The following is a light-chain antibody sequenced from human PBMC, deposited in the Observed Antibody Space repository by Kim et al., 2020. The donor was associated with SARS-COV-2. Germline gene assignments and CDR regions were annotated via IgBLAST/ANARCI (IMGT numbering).Light chain of an antibody. CDR1: NIGSKS. J-gene: IGLJ1*01. Sequence: SYELTQPPSVSVAPGKTATITCGGNNIGSKSVHWYQQKPGQAPVLFIYFDNVRPSGIPERFSGSNYGTTATLTISRVEAGDEVDYYCQVWDSRGAQYVFGSGTKVTVL. V-gene: IGLV3-21*04. CDR3: QVWDSRGAQYV. CDR2: FDN.